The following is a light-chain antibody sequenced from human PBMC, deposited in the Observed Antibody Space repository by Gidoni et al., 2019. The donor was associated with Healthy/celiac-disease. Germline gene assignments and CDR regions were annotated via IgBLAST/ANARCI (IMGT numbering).Light chain of an antibody. Sequence: DIQLTQSPSSMSASVGDRVTITCRASQSISSYLNCYQQKPGKAHKLLIYAASSLQSGVPSRFSGSGYGTDFTLTVSSLQPEDFATYYCQQSYSTPCSFGQGTKLEIK. V-gene: IGKV1-39*01. CDR1: QSISSY. CDR3: QQSYSTPCS. CDR2: AAS. J-gene: IGKJ2*04.